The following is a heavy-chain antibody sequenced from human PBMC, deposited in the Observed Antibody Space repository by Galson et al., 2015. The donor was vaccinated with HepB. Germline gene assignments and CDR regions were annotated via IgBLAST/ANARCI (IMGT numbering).Heavy chain of an antibody. CDR1: GFTFSSYW. Sequence: SLRLSCAASGFTFSSYWMSWVRQAPGKGLEWVANIKQDGSEKYYVDSVKSRFTISRDNAKNSLYLQMNSLRAEDTAVYYCAVDYGDSLSYYYYGMDVWGQGTTVTVSS. D-gene: IGHD4-17*01. CDR3: AVDYGDSLSYYYYGMDV. J-gene: IGHJ6*02. CDR2: IKQDGSEK. V-gene: IGHV3-7*03.